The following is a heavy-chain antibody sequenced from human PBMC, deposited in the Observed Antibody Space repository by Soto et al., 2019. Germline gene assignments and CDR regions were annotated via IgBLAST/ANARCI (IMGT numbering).Heavy chain of an antibody. CDR3: ASGGSMVRRVTFHY. CDR1: GFTFSSYG. V-gene: IGHV3-33*01. Sequence: QVQLVESGGGVVQPGRSLRLSCAASGFTFSSYGMHWVRQAPGKGLEWVAVIWYDGSNKYYADSVKGRFTISRDNSKNTLYLQMNSLRAEDTAVYYCASGGSMVRRVTFHYWGQGTLVTVSS. J-gene: IGHJ4*02. CDR2: IWYDGSNK. D-gene: IGHD3-10*01.